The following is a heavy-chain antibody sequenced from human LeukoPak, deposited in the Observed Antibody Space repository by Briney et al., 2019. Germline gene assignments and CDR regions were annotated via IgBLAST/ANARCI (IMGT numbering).Heavy chain of an antibody. V-gene: IGHV3-15*01. J-gene: IGHJ4*02. CDR3: TLSGYYDSSGYSDY. CDR1: GFIFSNYG. CDR2: IKSKTDGGTT. Sequence: PGGSLRLSCAASGFIFSNYGMHWVRQAPGKGLEWVGRIKSKTDGGTTDYAAPVKGRFTISRDDSKNTLYLQMNSLKTEDTAVYYCTLSGYYDSSGYSDYWGQGTLVTVSS. D-gene: IGHD3-22*01.